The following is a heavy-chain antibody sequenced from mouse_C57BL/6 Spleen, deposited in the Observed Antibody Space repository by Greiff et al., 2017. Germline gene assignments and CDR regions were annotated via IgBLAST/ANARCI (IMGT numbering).Heavy chain of an antibody. Sequence: VQLQQSGPELVKPGASVKISCKASGYAFSSSWMNWVKQRPGKGLVWIGRIYPGDGDTNYNGKFKGKATLTADKASSTAYMQLSSLTSEDSAVYFCATYSNYPSFDGWGQGTTLTGSS. CDR3: ATYSNYPSFDG. CDR1: GYAFSSSW. D-gene: IGHD2-5*01. J-gene: IGHJ2*01. V-gene: IGHV1-82*01. CDR2: IYPGDGDT.